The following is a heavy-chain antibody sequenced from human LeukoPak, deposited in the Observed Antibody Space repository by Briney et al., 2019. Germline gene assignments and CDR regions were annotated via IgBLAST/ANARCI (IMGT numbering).Heavy chain of an antibody. V-gene: IGHV3-33*01. Sequence: GRSLRLSCAASGFTFSNYGMHWVRQAPGKGLQWVAVIWYDGSNEYYTGSVKGRFTISRDNAHNTLYLQMNSLRAEDTAVYYCARGSQSTWGFFAYWGQGARVTVSS. D-gene: IGHD1-1*01. CDR2: IWYDGSNE. J-gene: IGHJ4*02. CDR1: GFTFSNYG. CDR3: ARGSQSTWGFFAY.